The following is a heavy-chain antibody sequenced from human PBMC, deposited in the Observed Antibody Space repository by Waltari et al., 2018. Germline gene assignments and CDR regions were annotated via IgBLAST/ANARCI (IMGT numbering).Heavy chain of an antibody. V-gene: IGHV1-69*13. D-gene: IGHD2-2*01. J-gene: IGHJ4*02. CDR1: GGTFSSYA. Sequence: QVQLVQSGAEVKKPGSSVKVSCKASGGTFSSYAISWVRQAPGQGLEWMGGIIPIFGTANYAQTFQGRVTITADESTSTAYMELSSLRSEDTAVYYCARALVVPAATSFGPLDYWGQGTLVTVSS. CDR3: ARALVVPAATSFGPLDY. CDR2: IIPIFGTA.